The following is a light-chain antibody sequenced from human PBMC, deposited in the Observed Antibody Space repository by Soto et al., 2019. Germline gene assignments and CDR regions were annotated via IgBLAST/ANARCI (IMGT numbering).Light chain of an antibody. J-gene: IGKJ1*01. Sequence: DIQMTQSPSTLSASVGDRVTITCRASQSISSWLAWYQQKPGKAPKLLIYKAASLESGGPSRFSGSGSGTEVTLTISSLQPDDSATYYCQQYKSYWTFGQGTKVEIK. CDR2: KAA. V-gene: IGKV1-5*03. CDR3: QQYKSYWT. CDR1: QSISSW.